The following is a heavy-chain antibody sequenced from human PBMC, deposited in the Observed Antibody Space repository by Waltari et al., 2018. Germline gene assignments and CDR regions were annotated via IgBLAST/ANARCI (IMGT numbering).Heavy chain of an antibody. V-gene: IGHV4-59*01. CDR2: IYYSGST. CDR3: ATVRQGSTSDWFDP. J-gene: IGHJ5*02. D-gene: IGHD2-2*01. Sequence: QVQLQESGPGLVKPSETLSLTCTVSGGSISSYYWSWIRQPPGKGLEWIGYIYYSGSTNYNPSLKSRVTISVDTSKNQFSLKLSSVTAVDTAVYYCATVRQGSTSDWFDPWGQGTLVTVSS. CDR1: GGSISSYY.